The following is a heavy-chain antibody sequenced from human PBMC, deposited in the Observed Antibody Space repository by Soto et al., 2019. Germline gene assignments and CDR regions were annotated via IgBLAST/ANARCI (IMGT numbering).Heavy chain of an antibody. Sequence: GASVKVSCKASGYSFTNYFLHWVRQAPAQGLEWMGYILPAGGHTGCTEKFQGRLTVTMDTSISTASMELTRLTSDDTAIYYCARGDSTDCSNGVCSFFYNHDMDVWGQGTTVTVSS. V-gene: IGHV1-2*02. CDR1: GYSFTNYF. J-gene: IGHJ6*02. D-gene: IGHD2-8*01. CDR3: ARGDSTDCSNGVCSFFYNHDMDV. CDR2: ILPAGGHT.